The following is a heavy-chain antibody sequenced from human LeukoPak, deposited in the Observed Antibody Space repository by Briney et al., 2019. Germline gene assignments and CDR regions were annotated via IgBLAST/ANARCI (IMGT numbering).Heavy chain of an antibody. CDR3: AAGGPMGYYFDY. Sequence: GASLQFSRKGAGSCFTSYWIGWGRQMPGKGLGGMGIIFPGDSGTMYSPSFQGQVTVSADKSISTAYLQLSSLKASDTAMYYCAAGGPMGYYFDYWGQGTLVTVSS. D-gene: IGHD3-16*01. V-gene: IGHV5-51*03. CDR2: IFPGDSGT. J-gene: IGHJ4*02. CDR1: GSCFTSYW.